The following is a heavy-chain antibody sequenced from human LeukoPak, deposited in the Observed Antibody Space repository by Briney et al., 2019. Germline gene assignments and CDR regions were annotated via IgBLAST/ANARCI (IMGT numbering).Heavy chain of an antibody. CDR1: GGTFSSYA. CDR2: IIPIFGTA. Sequence: SVKVSCKASGGTFSSYAISWVRQAPGQGLEWMGGIIPIFGTANYAQKFQGRVTMTTDTSTSTAYMELRSLRSDDTAVYYCARVLPHYDFWSGYFGLGWFDPWGQGTLVTVSS. D-gene: IGHD3-3*01. V-gene: IGHV1-69*05. J-gene: IGHJ5*02. CDR3: ARVLPHYDFWSGYFGLGWFDP.